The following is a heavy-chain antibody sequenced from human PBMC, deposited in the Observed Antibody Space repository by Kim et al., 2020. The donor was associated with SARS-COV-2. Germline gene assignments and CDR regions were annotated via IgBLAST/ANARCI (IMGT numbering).Heavy chain of an antibody. Sequence: PDSGGTNYAQSFQGTVTMTRDTSISTAYMGLSRLRSDDTAVYYCARSWDYWGQGTLVTVSS. V-gene: IGHV1-2*02. J-gene: IGHJ4*02. CDR2: PDSGGT. CDR3: ARSWDY.